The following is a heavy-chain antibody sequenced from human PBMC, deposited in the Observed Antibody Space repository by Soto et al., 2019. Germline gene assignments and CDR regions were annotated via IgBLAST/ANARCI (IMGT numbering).Heavy chain of an antibody. Sequence: EVQMLESGGGLVQPGGSLRLSCAASGFSFSSFAMTWVRQAPGKGLEWVSTIISTGVSTYYADSAKGRFTISSANSQNTLYLQMNSLRVEDTAVYYCAKGNYGDYGGFDPWGQGTLVTVSS. CDR3: AKGNYGDYGGFDP. CDR1: GFSFSSFA. CDR2: IISTGVST. V-gene: IGHV3-23*01. D-gene: IGHD4-17*01. J-gene: IGHJ5*02.